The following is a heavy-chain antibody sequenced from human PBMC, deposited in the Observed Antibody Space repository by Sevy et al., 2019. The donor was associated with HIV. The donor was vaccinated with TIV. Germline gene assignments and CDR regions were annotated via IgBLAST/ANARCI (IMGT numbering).Heavy chain of an antibody. CDR2: ISAYNGNT. CDR3: ARGRGLPPRYYYYYGMDV. Sequence: ASVKVSCEASGYTFTSYGISWVRQAPGQGLEWMGWISAYNGNTNYAQKLQGRVTMTTDTSTSTAYMELRSLRSDDTAVYYCARGRGLPPRYYYYYGMDVWGQGTTVTVSS. CDR1: GYTFTSYG. J-gene: IGHJ6*02. D-gene: IGHD4-17*01. V-gene: IGHV1-18*01.